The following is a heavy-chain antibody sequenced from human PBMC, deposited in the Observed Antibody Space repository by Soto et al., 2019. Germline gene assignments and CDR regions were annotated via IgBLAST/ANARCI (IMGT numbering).Heavy chain of an antibody. J-gene: IGHJ6*02. D-gene: IGHD2-15*01. CDR2: IIPIFGTA. Sequence: SVKVSCKASGGTFSSYAISWVRQAPGQGLEWMGGIIPIFGTANYAQKFQGRVTITADKSTSTAYMELSSLRSEDTAVYYCARVQSAVVVAATPHLLAFMGVWGQGTTVTVSS. CDR1: GGTFSSYA. V-gene: IGHV1-69*06. CDR3: ARVQSAVVVAATPHLLAFMGV.